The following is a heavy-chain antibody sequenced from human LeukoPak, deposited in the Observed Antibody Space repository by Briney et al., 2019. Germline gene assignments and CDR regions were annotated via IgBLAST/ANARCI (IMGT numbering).Heavy chain of an antibody. CDR2: IKNKTDGGTT. V-gene: IGHV3-15*01. CDR1: GFTFSDAW. Sequence: GGSLRLSCAASGFTFSDAWMSWVRQAPGKGLEWVGRIKNKTDGGTTDYAAPVKGRFTISRDDSKNKLYLHMNSLKTEDTAVYYCTIDRPLRVVNWGQGTLVTVSS. J-gene: IGHJ4*02. CDR3: TIDRPLRVVN.